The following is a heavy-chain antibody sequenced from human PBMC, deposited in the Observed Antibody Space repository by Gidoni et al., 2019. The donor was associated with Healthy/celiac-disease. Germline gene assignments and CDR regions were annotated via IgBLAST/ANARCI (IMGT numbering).Heavy chain of an antibody. CDR1: GGTFSSYT. CDR2: IIPILGIA. J-gene: IGHJ6*02. V-gene: IGHV1-69*02. CDR3: ARMFTIFGVVIPSGYYGMDV. D-gene: IGHD3-3*01. Sequence: QVQLVQSGAEVKKPGSSVKVSCKASGGTFSSYTISWVRQAPGQGLEWMGRIIPILGIANYAQKFQSRVTITADKYTSTAYMELSSLRSEDTAVYYCARMFTIFGVVIPSGYYGMDVWGQGTTVTVSS.